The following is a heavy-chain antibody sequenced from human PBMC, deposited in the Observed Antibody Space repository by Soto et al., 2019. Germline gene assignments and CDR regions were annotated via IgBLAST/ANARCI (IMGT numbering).Heavy chain of an antibody. J-gene: IGHJ4*02. CDR3: GRSFLSGPDY. V-gene: IGHV3-49*04. D-gene: IGHD3-3*01. Sequence: PGGSLRLSCTVSGFTFRDYAVNWARQAPGKGLEWVGFIRSKAYGEIPEYAASVKGRFTIFRDDSKAIAYLQMNSLKTEDTAVYYRGRSFLSGPDYWGQGTLVTVSS. CDR1: GFTFRDYA. CDR2: IRSKAYGEIP.